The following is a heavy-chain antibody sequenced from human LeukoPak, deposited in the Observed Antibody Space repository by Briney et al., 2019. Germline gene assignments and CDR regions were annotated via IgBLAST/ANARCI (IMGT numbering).Heavy chain of an antibody. J-gene: IGHJ4*02. V-gene: IGHV1-2*02. CDR2: INPNSGGT. CDR3: ARHLLGGDGDY. D-gene: IGHD3-16*01. Sequence: GASVKVSCKASAYRFTGYYLHWVRQAPGQGLEWMGWINPNSGGTTCAEKFQGRVTMTRNTSVSTAFMELSRLTSDDTAVYYCARHLLGGDGDYWGQGTLATVSS. CDR1: AYRFTGYY.